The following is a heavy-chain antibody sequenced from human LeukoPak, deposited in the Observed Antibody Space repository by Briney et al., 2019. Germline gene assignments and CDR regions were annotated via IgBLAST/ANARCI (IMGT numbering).Heavy chain of an antibody. V-gene: IGHV4-59*01. CDR2: IHYSGYT. CDR3: ASDGGGNWFDP. CDR1: GGSIGSLY. J-gene: IGHJ5*02. D-gene: IGHD3-16*01. Sequence: PSETLSLTCTVSGGSIGSLYWSWIRQSPGKGLEWIGYIHYSGYTYHNPSLTGRVTISVDVSRNQFSLRLTSVTAADTAIYYCASDGGGNWFDPWGQGTLVTVTS.